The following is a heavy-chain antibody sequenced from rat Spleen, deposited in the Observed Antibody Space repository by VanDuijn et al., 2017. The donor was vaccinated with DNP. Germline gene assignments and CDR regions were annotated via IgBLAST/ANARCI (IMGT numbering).Heavy chain of an antibody. CDR1: GFTFSDYY. D-gene: IGHD1-9*01. CDR3: ARGYYGYNYFDY. Sequence: EVQLVESGGGLVQPGNSLKLSCADSGFTFSDYYMAWVRQAPTKGLEWVAYISYDGGSTYYGDSVKGRFKISRDNAKNTLYLQMDSLRSEDMATYYCARGYYGYNYFDYWGQGVMVAVSS. J-gene: IGHJ2*01. V-gene: IGHV5-22*01. CDR2: ISYDGGST.